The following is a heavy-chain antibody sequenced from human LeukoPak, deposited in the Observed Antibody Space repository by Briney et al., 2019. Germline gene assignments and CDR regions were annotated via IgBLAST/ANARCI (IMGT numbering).Heavy chain of an antibody. Sequence: SGGSLRLSCAASGFTFSSYAISWFRQAPGQGLEWVSTLSDSGGDTYYADSVKGRFTISRDNSKSTLYLQMNSLRAEDTAVYYCAKVPYSDYGSGRPPFMDAWGQGTTVAISS. CDR1: GFTFSSYA. V-gene: IGHV3-23*01. CDR2: LSDSGGDT. J-gene: IGHJ6*02. CDR3: AKVPYSDYGSGRPPFMDA. D-gene: IGHD3-10*01.